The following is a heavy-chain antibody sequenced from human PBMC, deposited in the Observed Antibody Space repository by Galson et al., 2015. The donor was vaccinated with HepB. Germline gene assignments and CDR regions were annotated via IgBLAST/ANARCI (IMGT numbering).Heavy chain of an antibody. D-gene: IGHD6-19*01. CDR1: GFTFNDHW. CDR3: ARDRGVAVSN. Sequence: SLRLSCAASGFTFNDHWMSWVRQAPGKGLEWVANIKQDGSEKYYVDSVKGRFTISRDNAKNSLYLQMNSLRAEDTAVYYCARDRGVAVSNWGQGTLVTVSS. J-gene: IGHJ4*02. V-gene: IGHV3-7*01. CDR2: IKQDGSEK.